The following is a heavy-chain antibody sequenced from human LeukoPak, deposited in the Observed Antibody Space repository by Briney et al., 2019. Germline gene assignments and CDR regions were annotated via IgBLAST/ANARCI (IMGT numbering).Heavy chain of an antibody. CDR1: GYTFTGYY. V-gene: IGHV1-2*02. CDR2: INPNSGGT. CDR3: ARDPIAVAGTKGDYFDY. D-gene: IGHD6-19*01. J-gene: IGHJ4*02. Sequence: WASVKVSCKASGYTFTGYYMHWVRQAPGQGLEGMGWINPNSGGTNYAQKFQGRVTMTRDTSISTAYMELSRLRSDDTAVYYCARDPIAVAGTKGDYFDYWGQGTLVTVSS.